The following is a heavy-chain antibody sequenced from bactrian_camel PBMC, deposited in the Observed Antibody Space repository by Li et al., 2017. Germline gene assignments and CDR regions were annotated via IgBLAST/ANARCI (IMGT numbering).Heavy chain of an antibody. CDR2: ISRDGSA. CDR3: AADGHPPCYSDYDDFGY. V-gene: IGHV3S55*01. J-gene: IGHJ6*01. D-gene: IGHD4*01. CDR1: GFPQSSCS. Sequence: HVQLVESGGGSVQAGGSLRLSCAASGFPQSSCSMGWYRQSPGKECELVSTISRDGSAYYTDAVKGRFTISRDNAKTTMYLQMSRLKPEDTGVYYCAADGHPPCYSDYDDFGYRGQGTQVTVS.